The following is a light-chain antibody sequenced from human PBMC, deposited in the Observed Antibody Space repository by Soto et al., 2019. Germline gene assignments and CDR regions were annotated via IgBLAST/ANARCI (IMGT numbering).Light chain of an antibody. V-gene: IGLV4-69*01. CDR3: QTWGTGPVV. J-gene: IGLJ2*01. CDR1: SGHSSYA. Sequence: QPVLTQSPSASASPGASVKLTCTLSSGHSSYAIAWHQQQPEKGPRYLMKVNSDGSHSKGDGIPDRFSGSSSGAERYLTISSLQSEDEADYYCQTWGTGPVVFGGGTKLTVL. CDR2: VNSDGSH.